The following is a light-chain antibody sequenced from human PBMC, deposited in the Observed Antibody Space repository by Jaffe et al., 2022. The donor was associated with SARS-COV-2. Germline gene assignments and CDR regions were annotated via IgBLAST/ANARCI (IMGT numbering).Light chain of an antibody. CDR2: WAS. Sequence: DIVMTQSPDSLAVSLGERATINCKSSRSVLYSSNNKNFLTWYQQKPGQPPRLLISWASTRESGVPDRFSGSGSGTDFTLSISSLQAEDVAVYYCQQYYETPYTFGQGTKLEIK. V-gene: IGKV4-1*01. CDR1: RSVLYSSNNKNF. CDR3: QQYYETPYT. J-gene: IGKJ2*01.